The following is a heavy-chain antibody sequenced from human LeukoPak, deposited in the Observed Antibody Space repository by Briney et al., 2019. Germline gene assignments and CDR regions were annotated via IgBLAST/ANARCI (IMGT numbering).Heavy chain of an antibody. Sequence: ASVKVSCKASGYTFINYALSWVRQPPGQGLEWMGRINTTTGNPTYAQGFTGCYTFSLDTSVATAYLQIIVLKAEDTAMFYCARELPSGGFDIWGQGTTVTVS. CDR2: INTTTGNP. CDR1: GYTFINYA. D-gene: IGHD1-26*01. CDR3: ARELPSGGFDI. V-gene: IGHV7-4-1*02. J-gene: IGHJ3*02.